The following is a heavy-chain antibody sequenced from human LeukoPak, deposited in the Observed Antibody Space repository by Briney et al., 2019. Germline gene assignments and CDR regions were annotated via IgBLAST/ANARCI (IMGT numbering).Heavy chain of an antibody. CDR3: ARDTPVDFWSGYHYGMKKGNWFDP. Sequence: GASVKVSCKASGYIFSNFAITWVRQAPGQGLEWVGWISPYNGNTNYSPKLQGRVTMTTDTSTSTAYMELRSLRSDDTAVYYCARDTPVDFWSGYHYGMKKGNWFDPWGQGTLVTVSS. J-gene: IGHJ5*02. CDR2: ISPYNGNT. CDR1: GYIFSNFA. V-gene: IGHV1-18*01. D-gene: IGHD3-3*01.